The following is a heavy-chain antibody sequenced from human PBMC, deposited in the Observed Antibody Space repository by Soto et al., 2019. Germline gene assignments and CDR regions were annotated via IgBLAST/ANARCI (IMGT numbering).Heavy chain of an antibody. J-gene: IGHJ4*02. CDR2: INPNSGGT. CDR3: ARVSATRARYDFWSGYYFDY. CDR1: GYTFTGYY. Sequence: ASVKVSCKASGYTFTGYYMHWVRQAPGQGLEWMGWINPNSGGTNYAQKFQGRVTMTRDTSISTAYMELSRLRSDDTAVYYCARVSATRARYDFWSGYYFDYWGQGTLLTVSS. V-gene: IGHV1-2*02. D-gene: IGHD3-3*01.